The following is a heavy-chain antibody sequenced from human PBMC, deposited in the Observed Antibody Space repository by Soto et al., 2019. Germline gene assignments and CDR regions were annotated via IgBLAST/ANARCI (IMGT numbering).Heavy chain of an antibody. CDR2: INHSGST. V-gene: IGHV4-34*01. CDR3: ARGSFGAYSIFDY. D-gene: IGHD4-4*01. Sequence: PSETLSLTCAVYGGSFSDYYWSWFRQPPGKGLEWIGEINHSGSTNYNPSLKSRVTISIDTSKNQFSLMLSSVTAADTAVYYCARGSFGAYSIFDYWGQGTLVTVSS. J-gene: IGHJ4*02. CDR1: GGSFSDYY.